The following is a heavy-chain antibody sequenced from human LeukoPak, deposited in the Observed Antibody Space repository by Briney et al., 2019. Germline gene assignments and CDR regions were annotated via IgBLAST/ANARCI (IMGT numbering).Heavy chain of an antibody. Sequence: SETLSLTCTVSGGSISSYYWSWIRQPPGKGPEWSGYIYYSGSTNYNPSLKSRVTISVDTSKNQFSLKLSSVTAADTAVYYCARVGSYSDWFDPWGQGTLVTVSS. CDR1: GGSISSYY. CDR2: IYYSGST. J-gene: IGHJ5*02. V-gene: IGHV4-59*01. D-gene: IGHD1-26*01. CDR3: ARVGSYSDWFDP.